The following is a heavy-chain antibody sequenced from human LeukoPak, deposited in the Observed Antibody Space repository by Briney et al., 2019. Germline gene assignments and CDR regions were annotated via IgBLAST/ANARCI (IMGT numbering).Heavy chain of an antibody. J-gene: IGHJ4*02. CDR3: ARGVKVKYGSGSYYNDY. CDR2: MNPNSGNT. D-gene: IGHD3-10*01. CDR1: GYTFTSYD. Sequence: VASVKVSCKASGYTFTSYDINWVRQATGQGLEWMGWMNPNSGNTGYAQKFQGGVTMTRNTSISTAYMELSSLRSEDTAVYYCARGVKVKYGSGSYYNDYWGQGTLVTVSS. V-gene: IGHV1-8*01.